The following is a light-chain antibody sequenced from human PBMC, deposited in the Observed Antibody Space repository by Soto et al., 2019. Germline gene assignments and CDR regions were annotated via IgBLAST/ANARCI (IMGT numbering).Light chain of an antibody. CDR2: SDD. CDR3: AAWDDNLNGPL. CDR1: NSNIGRYS. J-gene: IGLJ3*02. V-gene: IGLV1-44*01. Sequence: QSALTQPPSLSGTPGQRVTISCSGSNSNIGRYSVNWYQHFQGTAPKILIYSDDERPSGVPALFSGSKSGTSASLAISGLHSEDEAEYYCAAWDDNLNGPLFGGGTKLTVL.